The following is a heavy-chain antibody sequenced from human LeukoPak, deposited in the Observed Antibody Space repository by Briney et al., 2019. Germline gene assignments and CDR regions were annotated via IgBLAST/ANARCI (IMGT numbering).Heavy chain of an antibody. D-gene: IGHD3-10*01. J-gene: IGHJ6*03. CDR3: ARDSGSYNYYYYYYMDV. Sequence: GGSLRLSCAASGFTVSSNYMSWVRQAPGKGLEWVSVIYSGGSTYYADSVKGRFTISRDNSKNTLYLQMNSLRAGDTAVYYCARDSGSYNYYYYYYMDVWGKGTTVTISS. CDR1: GFTVSSNY. V-gene: IGHV3-66*01. CDR2: IYSGGST.